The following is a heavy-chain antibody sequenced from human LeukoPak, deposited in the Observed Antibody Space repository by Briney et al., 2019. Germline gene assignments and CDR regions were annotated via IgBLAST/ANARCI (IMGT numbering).Heavy chain of an antibody. Sequence: SETLSLTCTVSGDSISSYYWSWIRQPPGKGLESIGYIYHSGNTNSNPSLKSRVTISVDTTKNQFSLKLSSVTAADTAVYYCARSIIVVVAAGALDIWGQGTMVTVSS. D-gene: IGHD2-21*02. CDR1: GDSISSYY. CDR3: ARSIIVVVAAGALDI. J-gene: IGHJ3*02. CDR2: IYHSGNT. V-gene: IGHV4-59*08.